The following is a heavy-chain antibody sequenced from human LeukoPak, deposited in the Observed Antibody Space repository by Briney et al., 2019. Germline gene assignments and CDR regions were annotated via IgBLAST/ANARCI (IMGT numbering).Heavy chain of an antibody. CDR2: ISGYNDNT. Sequence: ASVKVSCKASGYTFTSYGISWVRQAPGQGLQWMGWISGYNDNTNSVQKLQGRVTMTIDTSTNTAYMELMSLRSDDTAVYYCARDRHGYSDFDYWGQGTLVTVSS. CDR1: GYTFTSYG. D-gene: IGHD5-24*01. CDR3: ARDRHGYSDFDY. V-gene: IGHV1-18*01. J-gene: IGHJ4*02.